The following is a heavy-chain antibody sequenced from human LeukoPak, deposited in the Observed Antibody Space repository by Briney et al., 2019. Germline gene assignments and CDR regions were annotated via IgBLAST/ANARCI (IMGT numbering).Heavy chain of an antibody. CDR3: ARESLHSSRPERHIDY. CDR1: GFPFSNSW. CDR2: IRQDGGEK. D-gene: IGHD2-2*01. V-gene: IGHV3-7*01. J-gene: IGHJ4*02. Sequence: GSLRLSCAASGFPFSNSWMSWVRPAPGKGLEWVANIRQDGGEKYYVDSVKGRLTISRDNAKNSLYLQMDSLRVEDTAAYYCARESLHSSRPERHIDYWGQGTLVTVSS.